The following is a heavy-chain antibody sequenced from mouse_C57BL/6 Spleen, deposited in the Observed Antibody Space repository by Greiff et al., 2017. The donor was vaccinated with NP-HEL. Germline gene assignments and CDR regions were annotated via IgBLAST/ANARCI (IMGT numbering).Heavy chain of an antibody. Sequence: QVQLKESGPGLVAPSQSLSITCTVSGFSLTSYGVHWVRQPPGKGLEWLVVIWSDGSTTYNSALKSRLSISKDNSKSQVFLKMKSLQTDDTAMYYCARHGYDPYYFDYWGQGTTLTVSS. CDR2: IWSDGST. D-gene: IGHD2-3*01. CDR3: ARHGYDPYYFDY. V-gene: IGHV2-6-1*01. CDR1: GFSLTSYG. J-gene: IGHJ2*01.